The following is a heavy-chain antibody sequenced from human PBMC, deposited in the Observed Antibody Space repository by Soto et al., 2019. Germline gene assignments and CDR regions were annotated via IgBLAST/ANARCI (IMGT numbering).Heavy chain of an antibody. CDR3: ASFTPYSSGWYGGDAFDI. CDR1: GGSISSSNW. J-gene: IGHJ3*02. V-gene: IGHV4-4*02. D-gene: IGHD6-19*01. Sequence: PSETLSLTCAVSGGSISSSNWWSWVRQPPGKGLEWIGEIYHSGSTNYNPSLKSRVTISVDKSKNQFSLKLSSVTAADTAVYYCASFTPYSSGWYGGDAFDIWGQGTMVTV. CDR2: IYHSGST.